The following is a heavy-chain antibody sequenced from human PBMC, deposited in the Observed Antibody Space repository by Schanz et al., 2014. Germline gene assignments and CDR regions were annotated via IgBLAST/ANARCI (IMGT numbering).Heavy chain of an antibody. CDR1: GASISSSNW. D-gene: IGHD3-10*01. CDR3: ARGLRPFAELSAY. V-gene: IGHV4-4*02. J-gene: IGHJ4*02. Sequence: QVQLQESGPGLVKPSGTLSLTCAVSGASISSSNWWSWVRQPPGKGLEWIGEIYHSGNTNYNASLKSRVSISMHTSKNQCSLKLSSVTAADTAVYYCARGLRPFAELSAYWGQGTLVTVSS. CDR2: IYHSGNT.